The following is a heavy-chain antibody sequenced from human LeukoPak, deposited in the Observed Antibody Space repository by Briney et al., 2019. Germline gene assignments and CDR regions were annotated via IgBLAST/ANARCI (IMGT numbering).Heavy chain of an antibody. CDR2: IWYDGSNK. V-gene: IGHV3-30*02. J-gene: IGHJ6*02. CDR1: GFTFSSYG. Sequence: GGSLRLSCAASGFTFSSYGMHWVRQAPGKGLEWVAVIWYDGSNKYYADSVKGRFTISRDNSKNTLYLQMNSLRAEDTAVYYCAKDTFPWGMDVWGQGTTVTVSS. D-gene: IGHD2-21*01. CDR3: AKDTFPWGMDV.